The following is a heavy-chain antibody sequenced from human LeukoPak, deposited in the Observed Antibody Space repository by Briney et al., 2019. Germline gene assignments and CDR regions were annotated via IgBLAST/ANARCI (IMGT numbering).Heavy chain of an antibody. Sequence: PSETLSLTCTVSGGSISSGSYYWRWLRQPAGTGLEWIGRIYTSGSTNYNPSLKSRVTISVDTSKNQFSLKLSSVTAADTAVYYCARDYGDYIDWFDPWGQGTLVTVSS. D-gene: IGHD4-17*01. J-gene: IGHJ5*02. CDR3: ARDYGDYIDWFDP. V-gene: IGHV4-61*02. CDR2: IYTSGST. CDR1: GGSISSGSYY.